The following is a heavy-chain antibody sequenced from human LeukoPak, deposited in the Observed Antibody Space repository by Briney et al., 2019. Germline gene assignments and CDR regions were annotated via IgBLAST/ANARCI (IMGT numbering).Heavy chain of an antibody. D-gene: IGHD4-11*01. J-gene: IGHJ4*02. CDR3: ARDKDYVNYPFDY. CDR2: ISSSSTSK. Sequence: GSLRLSCAASGFNFGTYSMNWVRQAPGKGLEWVSHISSSSTSKYYADSVKGRFTISRDNAKNSLFLQMNSLRDEDTAVYYCARDKDYVNYPFDYWGQGTLVTVSS. V-gene: IGHV3-48*02. CDR1: GFNFGTYS.